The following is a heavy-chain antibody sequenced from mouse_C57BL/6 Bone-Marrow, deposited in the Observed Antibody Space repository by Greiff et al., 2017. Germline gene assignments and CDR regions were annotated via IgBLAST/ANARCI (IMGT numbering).Heavy chain of an antibody. CDR1: GYSITSGYY. V-gene: IGHV3-6*01. Sequence: EVKLQESGPGLVKPSQSLSLTCSVTGYSITSGYYWNWIRQFPGNKLEWMGYISYDGSNNYNPSLKNRISITRDTSKNQFFLKLNSVTTEDTATYYCARVWGFAYWGQGTLVTVSA. CDR2: ISYDGSN. CDR3: ARVWGFAY. J-gene: IGHJ3*01. D-gene: IGHD4-1*01.